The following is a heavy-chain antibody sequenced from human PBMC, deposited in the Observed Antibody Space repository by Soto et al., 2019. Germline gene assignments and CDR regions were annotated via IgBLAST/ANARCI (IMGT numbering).Heavy chain of an antibody. Sequence: SETLSLTCTVSGDSIKHYYWSWIRQPPGKRLEWIGYIYYTGSTTYNPSLESRVTMPVDTSKNQFYLKLRSVDAADTAVYYCAKYRRTEEEGFTLDSWGRGTLVTVSS. D-gene: IGHD3-16*02. CDR2: IYYTGST. V-gene: IGHV4-59*01. CDR3: AKYRRTEEEGFTLDS. CDR1: GDSIKHYY. J-gene: IGHJ4*02.